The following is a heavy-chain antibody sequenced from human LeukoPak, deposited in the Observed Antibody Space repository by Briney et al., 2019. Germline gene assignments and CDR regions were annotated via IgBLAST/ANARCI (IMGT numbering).Heavy chain of an antibody. J-gene: IGHJ2*01. D-gene: IGHD4-11*01. CDR2: IYYSGST. CDR3: ARGPSIIDYSNWYFDL. V-gene: IGHV4-39*01. CDR1: GGSISSSSYY. Sequence: KPSETLSLTCTVSGGSISSSSYYWGWIRQPPGKGLEWIGSIYYSGSTYYNPSLKSRVTISVDTSKNQFSLKLSFVTAADTAVYYCARGPSIIDYSNWYFDLWGRGTLVTVSS.